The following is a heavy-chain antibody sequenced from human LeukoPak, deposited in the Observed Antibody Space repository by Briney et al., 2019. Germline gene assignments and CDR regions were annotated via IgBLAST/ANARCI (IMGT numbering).Heavy chain of an antibody. CDR3: ARGKYSPHAFDI. CDR1: GGSLSGYY. J-gene: IGHJ3*02. Sequence: PSETLSLTCAVYGGSLSGYYWSWIRQSPGKGLEWIGKINHSGSSNYNPSLKSRVTTSADTSKNQFSLKLSSVTAADTAVYYCARGKYSPHAFDIWGQGTMVTVSS. CDR2: INHSGSS. V-gene: IGHV4-34*01. D-gene: IGHD2-15*01.